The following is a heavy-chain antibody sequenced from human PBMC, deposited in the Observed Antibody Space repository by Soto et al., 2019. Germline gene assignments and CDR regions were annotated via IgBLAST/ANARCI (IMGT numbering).Heavy chain of an antibody. CDR2: MHHIGSA. Sequence: QVQLQESGPGLVKPSGTLSLTCAVFGDSISTNKWWSWVRQPPWKGLEWIGEMHHIGSANYNPSLKSRVTILLDKSKNQFTLNLASVTAADTAVYYCARLIIDEYCDTGSCRNYFDSWGQGIPVTVSS. V-gene: IGHV4-4*02. J-gene: IGHJ4*02. D-gene: IGHD3-16*01. CDR1: GDSISTNKW. CDR3: ARLIIDEYCDTGSCRNYFDS.